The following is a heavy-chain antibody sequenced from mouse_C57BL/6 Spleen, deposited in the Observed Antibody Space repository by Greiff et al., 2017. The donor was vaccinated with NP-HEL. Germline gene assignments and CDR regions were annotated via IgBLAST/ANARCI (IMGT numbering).Heavy chain of an antibody. V-gene: IGHV5-9-1*02. CDR3: TRMDLDYYGSSWFAY. CDR1: GFTFSSYA. CDR2: ISRGGDYI. D-gene: IGHD1-1*01. J-gene: IGHJ3*01. Sequence: EVKLVESGEGLVKPGGSLKLSCAASGFTFSSYAMSWVRQTPEKRLEWVAYISRGGDYIYYADTVKGRFTISRDNARNTLYLQMSSLKSEDTAMYYCTRMDLDYYGSSWFAYWGQGTLVTVSA.